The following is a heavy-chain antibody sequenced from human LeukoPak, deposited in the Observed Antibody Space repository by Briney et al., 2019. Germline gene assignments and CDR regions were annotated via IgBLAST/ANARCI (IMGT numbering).Heavy chain of an antibody. V-gene: IGHV1-69*04. D-gene: IGHD3-10*01. CDR1: GGSFSSYA. CDR2: IILIFGIA. CDR3: ARGDTMVRGRTDY. J-gene: IGHJ4*02. Sequence: AVTVSCKASGGSFSSYAISWVRQAPGQGLEWMGRIILIFGIANYAQKFQGRVTITADKSTSTAYMELSSLRSEDTAVYYCARGDTMVRGRTDYWGQGTLVTVSS.